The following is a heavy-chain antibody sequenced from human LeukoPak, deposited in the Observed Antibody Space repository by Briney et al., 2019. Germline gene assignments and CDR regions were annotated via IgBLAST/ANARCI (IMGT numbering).Heavy chain of an antibody. D-gene: IGHD1-26*01. J-gene: IGHJ4*02. CDR1: GLSFNTNG. CDR3: AKGFGGGATDAVYY. CDR2: IRYDGSKK. V-gene: IGHV3-30*02. Sequence: GGSLRLSCAASGLSFNTNGMHWVRQAPGKGLEWVAFIRYDGSKKSYADSMKGRFTVSRDNSKNTLYLQMNSLRAEDTALYYCAKGFGGGATDAVYYWGQGTLVTVSS.